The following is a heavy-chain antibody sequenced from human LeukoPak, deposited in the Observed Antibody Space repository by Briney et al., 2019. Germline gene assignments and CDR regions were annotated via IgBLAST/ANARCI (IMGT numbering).Heavy chain of an antibody. CDR1: GFTFSYYS. CDR2: INSISGEI. J-gene: IGHJ4*02. V-gene: IGHV3-48*02. Sequence: GGSLRLSCVASGFTFSYYSMNWVRQAPGKGLEWVSYINSISGEIWYADSVKGRFTISRGDAKNSLYLQMNSLRDEDTAVYYCARDRGYAFDYWGQGTLVTVSS. CDR3: ARDRGYAFDY. D-gene: IGHD5-12*01.